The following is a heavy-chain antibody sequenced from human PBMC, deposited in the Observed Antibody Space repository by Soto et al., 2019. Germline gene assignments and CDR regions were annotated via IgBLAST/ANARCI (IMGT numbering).Heavy chain of an antibody. Sequence: ASVKVSCKASGYTFSNYGIHWVRQAPGQRLEWMGLINAGNGNTKYSQKFQGRVTLTRDTSASTAYMELSSLRSEDTAVYYCARNWATVTTYYYYFGMDVWGQGTTVTVSS. CDR3: ARNWATVTTYYYYFGMDV. CDR1: GYTFSNYG. CDR2: INAGNGNT. D-gene: IGHD4-17*01. J-gene: IGHJ6*02. V-gene: IGHV1-3*01.